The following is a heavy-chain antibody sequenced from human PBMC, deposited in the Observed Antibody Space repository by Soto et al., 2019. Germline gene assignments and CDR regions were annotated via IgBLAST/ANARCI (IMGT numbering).Heavy chain of an antibody. CDR2: INPSGGST. J-gene: IGHJ4*02. D-gene: IGHD5-18*01. Sequence: ASVTVSCTASGYTFTSYYMHWVQQAPRQGLEWMGIINPSGGSTSYAQKFQGRVTMTRDTSTSTVYMELSSLRSEDTAVYYCARDRIVDTAMVTQPDDWGQGTLVTVSS. V-gene: IGHV1-46*01. CDR1: GYTFTSYY. CDR3: ARDRIVDTAMVTQPDD.